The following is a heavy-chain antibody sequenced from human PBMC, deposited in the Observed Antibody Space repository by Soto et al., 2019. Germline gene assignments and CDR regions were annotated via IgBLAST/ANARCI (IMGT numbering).Heavy chain of an antibody. CDR2: IYYSGST. V-gene: IGHV4-61*08. CDR1: GGSISSGGYY. D-gene: IGHD3-3*01. CDR3: ARVDYDFWSGYPPHYMDV. Sequence: SETLSLTCTVSGGSISSGGYYWSWIRQHPGKGLEWIGYIYYSGSTNYNPSLKSRVTISVDTSKNQFSLKLSSVTAADTAVYYCARVDYDFWSGYPPHYMDVWGKGTTVTVSS. J-gene: IGHJ6*03.